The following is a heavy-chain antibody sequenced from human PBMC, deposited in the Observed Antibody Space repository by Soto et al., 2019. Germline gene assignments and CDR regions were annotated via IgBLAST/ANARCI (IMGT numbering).Heavy chain of an antibody. CDR3: VRKYPGTRPFDY. CDR2: IGTDGNT. J-gene: IGHJ4*01. V-gene: IGHV3-23*01. Sequence: GGSLRLSCAASGFTVNSYAMNWVRQAPGKGLAWVSAIGTDGNTYYANSVKGRFTISRDNSRTTLYLQMNSLRVEDTALYYCVRKYPGTRPFDYWGPGTLVTVSS. CDR1: GFTVNSYA. D-gene: IGHD2-2*01.